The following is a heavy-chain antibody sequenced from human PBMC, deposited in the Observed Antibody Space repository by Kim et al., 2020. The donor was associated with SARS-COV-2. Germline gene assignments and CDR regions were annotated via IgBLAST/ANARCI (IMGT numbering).Heavy chain of an antibody. CDR2: ICDDGSNK. CDR1: GFTFSSYG. Sequence: GGSLRLSCAASGFTFSSYGMHWVRQAPGKGLEWVAVICDDGSNKYYADSVKGRFTISRDNSKNTLYLQMNSLRAEDTAVYYCARGVGYGTGSIDYWGQGTLVTVSS. D-gene: IGHD5-18*01. CDR3: ARGVGYGTGSIDY. J-gene: IGHJ4*02. V-gene: IGHV3-33*01.